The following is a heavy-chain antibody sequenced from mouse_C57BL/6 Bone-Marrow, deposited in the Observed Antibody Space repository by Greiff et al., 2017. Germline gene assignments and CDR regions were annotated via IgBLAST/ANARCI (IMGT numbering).Heavy chain of an antibody. D-gene: IGHD4-1*02. CDR3: ASTGTGVYFDY. CDR2: ISSGGSYT. J-gene: IGHJ2*01. V-gene: IGHV5-6*01. CDR1: GFTFSSYG. Sequence: EVNVVESGGDLVKPGGSLKLSCAASGFTFSSYGMSWVRQTPDKRLEWVATISSGGSYTYYPDSVKGRFTISRDKAKNTLYLQRCSLKAEDTAMYYGASTGTGVYFDYWGQGTTLTVSS.